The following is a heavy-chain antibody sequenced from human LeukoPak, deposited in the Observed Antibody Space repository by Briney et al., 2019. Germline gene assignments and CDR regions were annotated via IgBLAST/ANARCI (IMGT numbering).Heavy chain of an antibody. D-gene: IGHD5-18*01. V-gene: IGHV4-34*12. CDR3: ARERGYSYGYGMNV. CDR2: IIQSGST. CDR1: GGSFSDSY. Sequence: SETLSLTCVVYGGSFSDSYWNWIRQPPGKGLEWIGEIIQSGSTNYNPSLKSRVTISLDTSKNQFSLKLSSVTAADTAVYYCARERGYSYGYGMNVWGQGTTVTVSS. J-gene: IGHJ6*02.